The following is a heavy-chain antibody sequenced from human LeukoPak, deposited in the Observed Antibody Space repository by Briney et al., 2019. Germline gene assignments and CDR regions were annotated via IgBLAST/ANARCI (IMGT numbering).Heavy chain of an antibody. CDR2: INHSGST. V-gene: IGHV4-34*01. D-gene: IGHD6-19*01. Sequence: SETLSLTCAVYGGSFSGYYWSWIRQPPGKGLEWIGEINHSGSTNYNPSLKSRVTISVDTSKNQFSLKLSSMTAADTAVYYCARGQSSGRYGFDYWGQGTLVTVSS. J-gene: IGHJ4*02. CDR3: ARGQSSGRYGFDY. CDR1: GGSFSGYY.